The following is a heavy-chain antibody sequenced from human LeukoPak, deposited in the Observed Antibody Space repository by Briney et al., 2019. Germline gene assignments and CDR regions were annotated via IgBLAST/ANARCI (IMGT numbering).Heavy chain of an antibody. V-gene: IGHV4-34*01. CDR2: INHSGST. CDR1: GGSFSGYY. J-gene: IGHJ6*04. CDR3: ARGWNVVVPAAGAYYYGMDV. D-gene: IGHD2-2*01. Sequence: SETLSLTCAVYGGSFSGYYWSWIRQPPGKGLEWIGEINHSGSTNYNPSPKSQVTISVDTSKNQFSLKLSSVTAADTAVYYCARGWNVVVPAAGAYYYGMDVWGKGTTVTVSS.